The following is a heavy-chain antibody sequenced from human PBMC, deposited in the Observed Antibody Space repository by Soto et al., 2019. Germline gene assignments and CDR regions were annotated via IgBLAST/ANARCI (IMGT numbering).Heavy chain of an antibody. CDR3: ARDPYYYGSGSYYRANWFDP. V-gene: IGHV3-30-3*01. CDR1: GFTFSSYA. CDR2: ISYDGSNK. Sequence: GGSLRLSCAASGFTFSSYAMHWVRQAPGKGLEWVAVISYDGSNKYYADSVKGRFTISRDNSKNTLYLQMNSLRAEDTAVYYCARDPYYYGSGSYYRANWFDPWGQGTLVTVSS. D-gene: IGHD3-10*01. J-gene: IGHJ5*02.